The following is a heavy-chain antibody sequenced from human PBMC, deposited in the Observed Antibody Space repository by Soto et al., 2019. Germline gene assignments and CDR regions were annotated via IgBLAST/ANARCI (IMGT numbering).Heavy chain of an antibody. J-gene: IGHJ5*02. CDR2: ISGSGGST. CDR3: AKGSGSYYIWLWFDP. V-gene: IGHV3-23*01. D-gene: IGHD3-10*01. Sequence: PGGSLRLSCAASGFTFSSYAMSWVRQAPGKGLEWVSAISGSGGSTYYADSVKGRFTISRDNSKNTLYLQMNSLRAEDTAVYYYAKGSGSYYIWLWFDPWGQGTLVTVSS. CDR1: GFTFSSYA.